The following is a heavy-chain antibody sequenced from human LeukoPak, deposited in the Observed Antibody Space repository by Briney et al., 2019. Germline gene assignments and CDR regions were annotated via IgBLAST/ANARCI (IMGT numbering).Heavy chain of an antibody. CDR2: LTGSGST. D-gene: IGHD2-15*01. J-gene: IGHJ6*03. CDR1: GFAFSSFA. Sequence: PGGSLRLSCVASGFAFSSFAISWVRQAPGKGLEWVSGLTGSGSTYHADSAKGRFTISRDNSKNTLSLQMNSLRAEDTAVYYCAKMKGWRLYDYCMDVWGKGTTVTVSS. CDR3: AKMKGWRLYDYCMDV. V-gene: IGHV3-23*01.